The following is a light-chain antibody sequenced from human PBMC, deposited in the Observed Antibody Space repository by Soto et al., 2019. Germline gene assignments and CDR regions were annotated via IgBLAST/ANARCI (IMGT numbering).Light chain of an antibody. V-gene: IGLV1-40*01. J-gene: IGLJ1*01. Sequence: QAVVTQPPSVSGAPGQRVTISCTGSRSNIGAGYDVHWYQQLPGTAPKLLIYDNSNRPSGVPDRFSGSKSGTSASLAITGLQAEDEADYYCQSFDSSLSAYVFGTGTKLTVL. CDR2: DNS. CDR1: RSNIGAGYD. CDR3: QSFDSSLSAYV.